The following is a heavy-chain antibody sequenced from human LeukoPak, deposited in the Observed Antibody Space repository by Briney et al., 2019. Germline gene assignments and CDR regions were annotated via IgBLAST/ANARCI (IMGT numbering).Heavy chain of an antibody. CDR3: ARVVNRGGDAFDI. Sequence: GGSLRLSCAASGFTFSSYAMSWVRQAPGKVLEWVSVIYSGGSTYYADSVKGRFTISRDNSKNTLYLQMNSLRAEDTAVYYCARVVNRGGDAFDIWGQGTMVTVSS. CDR2: IYSGGST. V-gene: IGHV3-53*01. D-gene: IGHD7-27*01. CDR1: GFTFSSYA. J-gene: IGHJ3*02.